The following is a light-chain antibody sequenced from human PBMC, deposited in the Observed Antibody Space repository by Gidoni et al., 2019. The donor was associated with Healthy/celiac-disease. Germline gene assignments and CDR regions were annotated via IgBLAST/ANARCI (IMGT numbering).Light chain of an antibody. Sequence: IQLNQSPSSLSASVGDRVTITCQASQDISNYLNWYQQKPGKAPKLLIYDASNLETGVPSRFSGSGSGTDFTFTISSLQPEDIATYYCQQYDNLPPLFTFXPXTKVXIK. CDR1: QDISNY. CDR3: QQYDNLPPLFT. CDR2: DAS. J-gene: IGKJ3*01. V-gene: IGKV1-33*01.